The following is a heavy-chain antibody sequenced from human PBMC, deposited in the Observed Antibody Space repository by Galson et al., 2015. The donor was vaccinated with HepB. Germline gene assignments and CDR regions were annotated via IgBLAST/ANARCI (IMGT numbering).Heavy chain of an antibody. CDR1: GYTFTDFG. J-gene: IGHJ4*02. D-gene: IGHD5-12*01. CDR3: ARDLGDIVATIFFDY. Sequence: SCKASGYTFTDFGISWVRQAPGQGLEWMGWISAYNGNTNTNYAQKFQGRVTMTTDTSTSTAYMELRSLRSDDTAVYYCARDLGDIVATIFFDYWGQGTLVTVSS. CDR2: ISAYNGNTNT. V-gene: IGHV1-18*04.